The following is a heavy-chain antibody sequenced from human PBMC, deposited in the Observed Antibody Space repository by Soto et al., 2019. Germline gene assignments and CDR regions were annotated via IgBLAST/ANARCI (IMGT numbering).Heavy chain of an antibody. CDR3: AKDLWVRAALLNWFDP. D-gene: IGHD6-6*01. CDR2: ISYDGSNK. Sequence: PGGSLRLSCAASGFTFSSYGMHWVRQAPGRGLEWVAVISYDGSNKYYADSVKGRFTISRDNSKNTLYLQMNSLRAEDTAVYYCAKDLWVRAALLNWFDPWGQGTLVTVSS. V-gene: IGHV3-30*18. CDR1: GFTFSSYG. J-gene: IGHJ5*02.